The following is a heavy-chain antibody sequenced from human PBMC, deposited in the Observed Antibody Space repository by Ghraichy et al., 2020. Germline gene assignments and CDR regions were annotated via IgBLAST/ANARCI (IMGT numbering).Heavy chain of an antibody. CDR2: INHSGST. Sequence: SETLSLTCAVYGGSFSGYYWSWIRQPPGKGLEWIGEINHSGSTNYNPSLKSRVTISVDTSKNQFSLKLSSVTAAETAVYYCARGLTVNSYSSSWYPYWGQGTLVTVSS. CDR3: ARGLTVNSYSSSWYPY. V-gene: IGHV4-34*01. D-gene: IGHD6-13*01. J-gene: IGHJ4*02. CDR1: GGSFSGYY.